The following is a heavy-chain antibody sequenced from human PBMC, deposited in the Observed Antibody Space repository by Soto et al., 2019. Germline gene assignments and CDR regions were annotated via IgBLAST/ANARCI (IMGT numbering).Heavy chain of an antibody. CDR1: GGSISSGGYY. V-gene: IGHV4-31*03. CDR2: IYYSGST. Sequence: PSETLSLTCTVSGGSISSGGYYWSWIRQHPGKGLEWIGYIYYSGSTYYNPSLKSRVTISVDTSKNQFSLKLSSVTAADTAVYYCARGSYPGSSSAFDIWGQGTMVTVSS. CDR3: ARGSYPGSSSAFDI. D-gene: IGHD6-6*01. J-gene: IGHJ3*02.